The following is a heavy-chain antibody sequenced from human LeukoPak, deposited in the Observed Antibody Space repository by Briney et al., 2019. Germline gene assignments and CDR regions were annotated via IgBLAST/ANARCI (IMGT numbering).Heavy chain of an antibody. Sequence: ASVNVSCKASGYTFTTYYMHWVRQAPGQGPEWMGWINPYSGGTNSAQQFQGRVTMTRDTSISTAYMELSGLRSDDTAVYYCARATYTSTWYHDGFDIWGQGTMVTVSS. V-gene: IGHV1-2*02. CDR3: ARATYTSTWYHDGFDI. J-gene: IGHJ3*02. D-gene: IGHD6-13*01. CDR2: INPYSGGT. CDR1: GYTFTTYY.